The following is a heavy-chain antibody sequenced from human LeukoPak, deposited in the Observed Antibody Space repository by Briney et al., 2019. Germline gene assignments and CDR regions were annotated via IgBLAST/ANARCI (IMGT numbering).Heavy chain of an antibody. CDR3: ARVQLTGYYYYYGMDV. Sequence: GRSLRLSCAASGFTFSSYGMHWVRQAPGKGLEWVAVIWYDGSNKYYADSVKGRFTISRDNSKNALYLQMNSLRAEDTAVYYCARVQLTGYYYYYGMDVWGKWTTVTVTS. CDR1: GFTFSSYG. V-gene: IGHV3-33*01. J-gene: IGHJ6*04. D-gene: IGHD7-27*01. CDR2: IWYDGSNK.